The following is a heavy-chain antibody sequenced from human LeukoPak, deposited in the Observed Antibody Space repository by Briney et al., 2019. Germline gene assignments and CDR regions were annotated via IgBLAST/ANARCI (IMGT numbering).Heavy chain of an antibody. Sequence: ASVKVSCKASGYTFTGHYMHWVREAPGQGLEWMGWIYPSSGDIDYSHIFEGRVTMTRDTSISTAYMELSRLRSDDTAGYYCARAAIAVAGDYNYHYMDVWGKGTTVTVSS. J-gene: IGHJ6*03. V-gene: IGHV1-2*07. CDR3: ARAAIAVAGDYNYHYMDV. CDR2: IYPSSGDI. CDR1: GYTFTGHY. D-gene: IGHD6-19*01.